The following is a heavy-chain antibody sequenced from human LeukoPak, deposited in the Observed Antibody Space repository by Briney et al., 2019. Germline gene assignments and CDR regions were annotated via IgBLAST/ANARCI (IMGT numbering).Heavy chain of an antibody. Sequence: GGSLRLSCSASGVPFSSYAMDWVRQAPGEGLEYVSAISDSGGSTYYADSVKGRFTISRDNSKNTLYLQMSSLRAEDTAVYFCVRGYSFGPYGMDVWGQGTTVTVSS. CDR1: GVPFSSYA. CDR3: VRGYSFGPYGMDV. D-gene: IGHD2-15*01. J-gene: IGHJ6*02. CDR2: ISDSGGST. V-gene: IGHV3-64D*09.